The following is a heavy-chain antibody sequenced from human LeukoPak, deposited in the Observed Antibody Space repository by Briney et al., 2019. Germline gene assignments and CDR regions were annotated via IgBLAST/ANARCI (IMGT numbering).Heavy chain of an antibody. J-gene: IGHJ3*02. CDR2: IDPSDSYT. Sequence: GESLKISCQGSGYTFTGYWISWVRQLPGKGLEWMGRIDPSDSYTNYSPSFQGHVTISADKSISTAYLQWGSLKASDTAMYYCAKTYYGSGRTEAFDIWGQGTMVTVSS. V-gene: IGHV5-10-1*01. CDR3: AKTYYGSGRTEAFDI. D-gene: IGHD3-10*01. CDR1: GYTFTGYW.